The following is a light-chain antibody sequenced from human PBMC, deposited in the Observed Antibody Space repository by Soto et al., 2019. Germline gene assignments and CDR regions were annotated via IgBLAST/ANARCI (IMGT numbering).Light chain of an antibody. CDR3: HQYGKSPRT. Sequence: DIVLTQSPGTLSLSPGERVTLSCRASQIVTSDYLAWYNQAPGQAPRLLIYGAFNSATGISDRFSGSGAGTEFTLYICKLEPGDFGVYFCHQYGKSPRTFGQGTKVEIK. J-gene: IGKJ1*01. V-gene: IGKV3-20*01. CDR1: QIVTSDY. CDR2: GAF.